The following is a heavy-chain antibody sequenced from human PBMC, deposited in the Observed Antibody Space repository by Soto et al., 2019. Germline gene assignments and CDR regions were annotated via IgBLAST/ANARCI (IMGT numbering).Heavy chain of an antibody. D-gene: IGHD3-16*02. CDR2: ISSSSSYI. Sequence: EVQLVESGGGLVKPGGSLRLSCAASGFTFSSYSMNWVRQAPGKGLEWVSSISSSSSYIYYADSVKGRFTISRDNAKISLYLKMISLSAEATAVIYCARVVMITFGGVIGNDALDIWGQGTMVTVSS. CDR1: GFTFSSYS. J-gene: IGHJ3*02. V-gene: IGHV3-21*01. CDR3: ARVVMITFGGVIGNDALDI.